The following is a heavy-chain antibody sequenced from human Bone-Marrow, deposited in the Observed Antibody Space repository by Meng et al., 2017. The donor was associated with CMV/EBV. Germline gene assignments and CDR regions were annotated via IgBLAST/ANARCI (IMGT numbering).Heavy chain of an antibody. J-gene: IGHJ4*02. D-gene: IGHD6-13*01. CDR2: ISYDGSNK. CDR1: GFTFDDYG. CDR3: ARERSSTGMD. V-gene: IGHV3-30*03. Sequence: GGSLRLSCAASGFTFDDYGMHWVRQAPGKGLEWVAVISYDGSNKYYADPVKGRFTISRDNSKNTLYLQMNSLRAEDTAVYYCARERSSTGMDWGQGTLVTVSS.